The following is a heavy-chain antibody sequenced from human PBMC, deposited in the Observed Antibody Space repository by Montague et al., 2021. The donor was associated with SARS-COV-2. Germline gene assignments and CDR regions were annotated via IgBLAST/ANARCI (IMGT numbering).Heavy chain of an antibody. CDR1: GGSISSGSYY. CDR3: ASGTYYYDSSGPPSLSWFAFDI. V-gene: IGHV4-61*02. J-gene: IGHJ3*02. CDR2: IYTSGST. D-gene: IGHD3-22*01. Sequence: TLSLTCTVSGGSISSGSYYWSWIRQPAGKGLEWIGRIYTSGSTNYNPSLKNRVTISVDTSKNQFSLKLSSVTAADTAVYYCASGTYYYDSSGPPSLSWFAFDIWGQGTMVTVSS.